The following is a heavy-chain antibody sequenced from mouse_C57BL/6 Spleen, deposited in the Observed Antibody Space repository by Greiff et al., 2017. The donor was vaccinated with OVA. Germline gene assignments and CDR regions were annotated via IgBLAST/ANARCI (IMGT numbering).Heavy chain of an antibody. CDR1: GYTFTSYW. CDR2: IDPSDSYT. CDR3: ARDHYVDY. V-gene: IGHV1-69*01. Sequence: QVQLQQPGAELVMPGASVKLSCKASGYTFTSYWLHWVKQRPGPGLEWIGEIDPSDSYTNYNQQFKGKSTLTVDKSSSTAYMQLSSLTSEDSAVYYCARDHYVDYWGQGTTLTVSS. J-gene: IGHJ2*01.